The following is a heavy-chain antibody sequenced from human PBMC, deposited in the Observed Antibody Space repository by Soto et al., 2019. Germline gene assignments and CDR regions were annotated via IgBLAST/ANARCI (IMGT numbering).Heavy chain of an antibody. V-gene: IGHV3-23*01. J-gene: IGHJ2*01. CDR3: AKRTVVWDFDL. CDR1: GFTFSSYA. D-gene: IGHD4-17*01. Sequence: EVQLLETGGGLVQPGGSLRLSCAASGFTFSSYAMNWVRQATGKGLEWVSVISGSVGSTYYADAVKGRFTISRDNSKNTLYLQMNILRAEDTAVYYCAKRTVVWDFDLWGRGTLVTVSS. CDR2: ISGSVGST.